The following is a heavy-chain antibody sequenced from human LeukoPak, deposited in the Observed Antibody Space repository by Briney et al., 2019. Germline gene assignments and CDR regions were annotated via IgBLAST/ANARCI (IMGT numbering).Heavy chain of an antibody. CDR1: GFTVRSNY. Sequence: PGGSLRLSCAASGFTVRSNYMSWVRQAPGKGLEWVSALSGSGGRTYYADSVKGRFTISRDNSKNTLYLQMNSLRAEDTAVYYCAKDRVGAILYFDSWGQGTLVTVSS. D-gene: IGHD1-26*01. V-gene: IGHV3-23*01. CDR3: AKDRVGAILYFDS. CDR2: LSGSGGRT. J-gene: IGHJ4*02.